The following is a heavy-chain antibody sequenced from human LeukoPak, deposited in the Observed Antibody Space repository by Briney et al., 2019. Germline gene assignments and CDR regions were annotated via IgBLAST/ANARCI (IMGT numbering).Heavy chain of an antibody. D-gene: IGHD5-18*01. Sequence: PGGSLRLSCAASGFTFSSYAMSWVRQAPGKGLEWVSAISGSGGSTYYADSVKGRFTISRDNSKNTLYLQMNSLRAEDTAVYYCAKGQGWIQLRSSPYYFDYWGQGTLVTVSS. J-gene: IGHJ4*02. V-gene: IGHV3-23*01. CDR3: AKGQGWIQLRSSPYYFDY. CDR2: ISGSGGST. CDR1: GFTFSSYA.